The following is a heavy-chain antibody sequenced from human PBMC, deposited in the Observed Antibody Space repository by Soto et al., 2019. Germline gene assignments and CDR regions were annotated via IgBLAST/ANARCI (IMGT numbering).Heavy chain of an antibody. J-gene: IGHJ5*02. V-gene: IGHV2-5*01. Sequence: QITLKESGPTLVKPTQTLTLTCTFSGFSLSTSGVGVGWIRQPPGKALEWLALIYWNDDKRYSQPLKSRLTITKDTSKNQVVLTMTNMDPVDTATYYCAHRRSMVAEGAYNWFDPWGQGTLVTVSS. CDR3: AHRRSMVAEGAYNWFDP. D-gene: IGHD2-15*01. CDR1: GFSLSTSGVG. CDR2: IYWNDDK.